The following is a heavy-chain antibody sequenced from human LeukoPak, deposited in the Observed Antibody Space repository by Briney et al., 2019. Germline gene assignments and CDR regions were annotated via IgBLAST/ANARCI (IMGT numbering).Heavy chain of an antibody. J-gene: IGHJ4*02. V-gene: IGHV4-30-2*01. CDR2: IYHSGST. D-gene: IGHD2-15*01. CDR1: GGSFSGYS. Sequence: SETLSLTCAVYGGSFSGYSWSWIRQPPGKGLEWIGYIYHSGSTYYNPSLKSRVTISVDRSKNQFSLKLSSVTAADTAVYYCARAAGRWGSGYFDYWGQGTLVTVSS. CDR3: ARAAGRWGSGYFDY.